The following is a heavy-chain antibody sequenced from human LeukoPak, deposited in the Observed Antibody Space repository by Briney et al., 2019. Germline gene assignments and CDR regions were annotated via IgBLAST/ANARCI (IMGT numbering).Heavy chain of an antibody. Sequence: PGGSLRLSCAASDFTFSIYAMSWVRQAPGRGLEWVASITSTGESTWYAGSMKGRFTISRDNSKYTVYLQMNSLRAEDTSIYYCAKDRPNYFGTNGHYYRRDGDFWGQGTLVTVSS. V-gene: IGHV3-23*01. CDR2: ITSTGEST. D-gene: IGHD3-22*01. CDR3: AKDRPNYFGTNGHYYRRDGDF. CDR1: DFTFSIYA. J-gene: IGHJ4*02.